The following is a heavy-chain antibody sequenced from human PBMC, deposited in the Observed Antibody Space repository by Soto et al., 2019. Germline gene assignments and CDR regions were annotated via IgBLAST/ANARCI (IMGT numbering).Heavy chain of an antibody. V-gene: IGHV1-18*03. J-gene: IGHJ6*02. CDR1: GYTFTSYG. Sequence: QVQLVQSGAEVKKPGASVKVSCKASGYTFTSYGISWVRQAPGQGLEWMGGISTYNGNTNDAKKLQGRVTMTTATATSTAYTEVRRLRSDDMAVYYCARDPPPMDVWGQGTTVTVSS. CDR2: ISTYNGNT. CDR3: ARDPPPMDV.